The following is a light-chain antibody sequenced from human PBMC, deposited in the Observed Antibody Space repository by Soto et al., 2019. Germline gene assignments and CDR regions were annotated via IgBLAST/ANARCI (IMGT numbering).Light chain of an antibody. Sequence: QSVLTQPPSASGSPGQSVTISCTGTSSEFGGYNYVSWYQQHPGKAPKLMIYDVSNRPSGVSNRFSGSKSGNTASLTISGLQAEDEADYYCSSYTSSSTLYVFGTGTKVTVL. CDR2: DVS. CDR3: SSYTSSSTLYV. CDR1: SSEFGGYNY. J-gene: IGLJ1*01. V-gene: IGLV2-14*01.